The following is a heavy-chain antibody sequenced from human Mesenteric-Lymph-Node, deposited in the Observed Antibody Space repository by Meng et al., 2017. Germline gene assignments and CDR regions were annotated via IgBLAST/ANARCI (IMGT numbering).Heavy chain of an antibody. CDR2: INRGGGRT. J-gene: IGHJ4*02. CDR1: GFTFRNYA. D-gene: IGHD3-3*01. Sequence: GESLKISCAASGFTFRNYAMAWVRQAPGKGLEWVSSINRGGGRTYYVDSVKGRFTTLRDSSKNTLSLQMNSLRAEDTAVYYCAKDIFESGSSFDYWGQGTQVTVS. CDR3: AKDIFESGSSFDY. V-gene: IGHV3-23*01.